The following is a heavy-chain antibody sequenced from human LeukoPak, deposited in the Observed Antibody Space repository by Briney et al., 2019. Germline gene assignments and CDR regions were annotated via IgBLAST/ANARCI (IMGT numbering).Heavy chain of an antibody. V-gene: IGHV3-53*04. CDR3: ARAFYYFDY. CDR1: GFTVSTEY. J-gene: IGHJ4*02. D-gene: IGHD2/OR15-2a*01. CDR2: INSGDST. Sequence: AGGSLRLSCAVPGFTVSTEYMGWVRQAPGKGLEWVSLINSGDSTSYADSVKGRFTISRHNSKNTLYLQMNSLRAEDTAVYYCARAFYYFDYWGQGTLVTVSS.